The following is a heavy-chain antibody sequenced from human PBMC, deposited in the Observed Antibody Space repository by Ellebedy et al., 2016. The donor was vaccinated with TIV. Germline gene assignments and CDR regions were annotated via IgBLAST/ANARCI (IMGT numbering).Heavy chain of an antibody. V-gene: IGHV4-59*10. CDR2: IYTSGST. D-gene: IGHD3-10*02. Sequence: SETLSLTXAVYGGSFSSYYWSWIRQPAGKGLEWIGRIYTSGSTNYNPSLKSRVTMSIDTSKNQFSLKLSSVTAADTAVYYCAGQYYVLPRGGFDPWGQGTLVTVSS. CDR1: GGSFSSYY. J-gene: IGHJ5*02. CDR3: AGQYYVLPRGGFDP.